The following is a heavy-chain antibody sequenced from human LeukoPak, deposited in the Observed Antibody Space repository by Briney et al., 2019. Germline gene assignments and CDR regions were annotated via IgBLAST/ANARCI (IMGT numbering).Heavy chain of an antibody. Sequence: GASVKVSCKASGYTFTSYGISWVRQAPGQGLEWMGWISAYNGNTNYAQKLQGRVTMTTDTSTSTAYMELRSLRSDDTAVYYCARVELRCFDWLLANFDYWGQGTLVTVSS. V-gene: IGHV1-18*01. CDR3: ARVELRCFDWLLANFDY. CDR1: GYTFTSYG. CDR2: ISAYNGNT. J-gene: IGHJ4*02. D-gene: IGHD3-9*01.